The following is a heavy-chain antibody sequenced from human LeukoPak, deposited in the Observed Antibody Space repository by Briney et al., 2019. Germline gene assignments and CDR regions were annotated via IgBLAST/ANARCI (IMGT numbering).Heavy chain of an antibody. CDR1: GFTFSSYS. D-gene: IGHD3-22*01. CDR2: ISSSGSTI. J-gene: IGHJ4*02. Sequence: GGSLRLSCTASGFTFSSYSMNWVRQAPGKGLEWVSYISSSGSTIYYADSVKGRFTISRDNAKNSLYLQMNSLRAEDTAVYYCATGLYSSGYYTYWGQGTLVTVSS. V-gene: IGHV3-48*04. CDR3: ATGLYSSGYYTY.